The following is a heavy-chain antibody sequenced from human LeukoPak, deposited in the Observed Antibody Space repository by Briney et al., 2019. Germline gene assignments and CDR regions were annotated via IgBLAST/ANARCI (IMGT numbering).Heavy chain of an antibody. CDR3: ARQDYGSGDEGYNWFDP. V-gene: IGHV4-59*08. D-gene: IGHD3-10*01. J-gene: IGHJ5*02. CDR2: IYYSGST. Sequence: PSETLSLTCTVSGGSISSYYWSWIRQPPGKGLEWIGYIYYSGSTNYNPSLKSRVTISVDTSKNQFSLKLSSVTAADTAVYYCARQDYGSGDEGYNWFDPWGQGTLVTVSS. CDR1: GGSISSYY.